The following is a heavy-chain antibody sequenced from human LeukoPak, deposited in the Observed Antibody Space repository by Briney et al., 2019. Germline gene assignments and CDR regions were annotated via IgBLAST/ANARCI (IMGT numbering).Heavy chain of an antibody. V-gene: IGHV4-39*07. Sequence: SETLSLTCSVSGGSISSSSYSWGWIRQPPGKGLEWIGSIYYSGSTYYNPSLKSRVTISVDTSKNQFSLKLSSVTAADTAVYYCARVGLYGDYDYFDYWGQGTLVTVSS. CDR3: ARVGLYGDYDYFDY. CDR2: IYYSGST. D-gene: IGHD4-17*01. CDR1: GGSISSSSYS. J-gene: IGHJ4*02.